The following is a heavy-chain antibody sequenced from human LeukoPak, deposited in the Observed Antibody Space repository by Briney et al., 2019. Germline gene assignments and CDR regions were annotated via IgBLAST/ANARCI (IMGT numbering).Heavy chain of an antibody. D-gene: IGHD6-19*01. V-gene: IGHV3-7*01. Sequence: SGGSLRLSCAASGFTFSSYWISWVRQAPGKGLEWVANIKQDGSEKYYVDSVKGRFTISRDNAKNSLYLQMNSLRAEDTAVYYCARGGGWPYFDYWGQGTLVTVSS. CDR3: ARGGGWPYFDY. CDR2: IKQDGSEK. CDR1: GFTFSSYW. J-gene: IGHJ4*02.